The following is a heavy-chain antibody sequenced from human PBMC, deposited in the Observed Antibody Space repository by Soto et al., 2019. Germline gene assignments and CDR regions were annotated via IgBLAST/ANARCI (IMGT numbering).Heavy chain of an antibody. CDR1: GGSISSSNW. V-gene: IGHV4-4*02. D-gene: IGHD3-9*01. CDR3: ARAIYYDILTGYRYYYGMDV. Sequence: SETLSLTCAVSGGSISSSNWWSWVRQPPGKGLEWIGEIYHSGSTNYNPSLKSRVTISVDKSKNQFSLKLSSVTAADTAVYYCARAIYYDILTGYRYYYGMDVWGQGTTVTV. J-gene: IGHJ6*02. CDR2: IYHSGST.